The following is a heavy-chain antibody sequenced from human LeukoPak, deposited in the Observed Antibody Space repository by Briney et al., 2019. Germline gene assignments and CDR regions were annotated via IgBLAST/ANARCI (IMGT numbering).Heavy chain of an antibody. CDR2: IIPIFGTA. CDR1: GGTFSSYA. V-gene: IGHV1-69*01. Sequence: SVKVSCKASGGTFSSYAISWVRQAPGQGLEWMGGIIPIFGTANYAQKFQGRVTITADESTSTAYMELSSLRSDDTAVYYCARDHAFDSSGWRYFDYWGQGTLVTVSS. J-gene: IGHJ4*02. D-gene: IGHD6-19*01. CDR3: ARDHAFDSSGWRYFDY.